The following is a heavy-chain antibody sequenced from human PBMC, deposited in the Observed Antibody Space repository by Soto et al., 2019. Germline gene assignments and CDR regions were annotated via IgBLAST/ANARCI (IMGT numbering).Heavy chain of an antibody. D-gene: IGHD3-3*01. Sequence: SETLSLTCAVYGGSFSGYCWSWIRQPPGKGLEWVGEINHSGRTNYNPSLKSRVTISVDTSKSQFSLKLSSVTAADTAVYYCARGRKYYDFWSGYSHPRYYFNYWGQGTLVTVSS. V-gene: IGHV4-34*01. CDR3: ARGRKYYDFWSGYSHPRYYFNY. CDR2: INHSGRT. CDR1: GGSFSGYC. J-gene: IGHJ4*02.